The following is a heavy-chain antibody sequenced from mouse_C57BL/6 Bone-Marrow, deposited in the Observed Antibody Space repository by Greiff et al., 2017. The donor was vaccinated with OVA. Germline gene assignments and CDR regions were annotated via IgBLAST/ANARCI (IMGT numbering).Heavy chain of an antibody. CDR3: ARSTTVEVPFAY. D-gene: IGHD1-1*01. J-gene: IGHJ3*01. V-gene: IGHV1-82*01. CDR1: GYAFSSSW. Sequence: QVQLQQSGPELVKPGASVKISCKASGYAFSSSWMNWVKQRPGKGLEWIGRIYPGDGDTNYNGKFKGKATLTADKSSSTAYMQLSSLTSEDSAVYFGARSTTVEVPFAYWGQGTLVTVSA. CDR2: IYPGDGDT.